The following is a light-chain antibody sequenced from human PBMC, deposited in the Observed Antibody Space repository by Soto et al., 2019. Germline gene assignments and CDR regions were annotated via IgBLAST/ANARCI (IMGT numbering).Light chain of an antibody. CDR1: QSIKSW. J-gene: IGKJ4*01. Sequence: DIQLTQSPSTLSASVGDRGTITCRASQSIKSWLAWYQQKPGEAPKLLIYKASTLGSGVPSRFSGSASGTEFTLTINSLQPDDFAMYYCQQYSSYSWLSFGGGTKVDI. V-gene: IGKV1-5*03. CDR2: KAS. CDR3: QQYSSYSWLS.